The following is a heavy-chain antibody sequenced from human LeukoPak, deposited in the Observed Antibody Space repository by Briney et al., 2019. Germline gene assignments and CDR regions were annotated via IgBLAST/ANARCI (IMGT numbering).Heavy chain of an antibody. CDR3: ARFGRYDILTGYSRGAFDI. V-gene: IGHV4-61*02. D-gene: IGHD3-9*01. J-gene: IGHJ3*02. CDR1: GGSISSGSYY. CDR2: IYTSGST. Sequence: SETLSLTCTVSGGSISSGSYYWSWIRQPAGKGLEWIGRIYTSGSTNYNPSLKSRVTISVDTSKNQFSLKLSSVTAADTAVYYCARFGRYDILTGYSRGAFDIWGQGTMVTVSS.